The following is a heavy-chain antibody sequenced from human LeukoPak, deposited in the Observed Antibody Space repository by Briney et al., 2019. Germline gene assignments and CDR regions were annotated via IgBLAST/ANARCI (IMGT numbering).Heavy chain of an antibody. CDR2: VYYSGST. J-gene: IGHJ6*04. Sequence: SETLSLTCSVSGGSISSSSYYWGWIRQPPGKGLEWIGSVYYSGSTYYNPSLKSRVTISVDTSKNQFSLKLSSVTATDTAVYYCAKDKYYGFWSGFALDVWGKGTTVTVSS. V-gene: IGHV4-39*07. D-gene: IGHD3-3*01. CDR1: GGSISSSSYY. CDR3: AKDKYYGFWSGFALDV.